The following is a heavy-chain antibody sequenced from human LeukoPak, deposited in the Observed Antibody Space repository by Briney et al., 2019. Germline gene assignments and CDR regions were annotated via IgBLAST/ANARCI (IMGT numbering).Heavy chain of an antibody. CDR3: ARGVGSGSYYGIDY. Sequence: SETLSLTCTVSGGSISSYYWSWIRQPPGKGLEWIGYIYYSGSTNYNPSLKSRVTISVDTSKNQFSLKLSSVTAADTAVYYCARGVGSGSYYGIDYWGQGTLVTVSS. V-gene: IGHV4-59*12. J-gene: IGHJ4*02. CDR2: IYYSGST. D-gene: IGHD3-10*01. CDR1: GGSISSYY.